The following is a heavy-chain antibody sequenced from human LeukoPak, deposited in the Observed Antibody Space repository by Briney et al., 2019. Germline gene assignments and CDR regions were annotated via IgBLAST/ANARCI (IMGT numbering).Heavy chain of an antibody. CDR2: IRDDGSNK. V-gene: IGHV3-30*02. CDR1: GFTFSDYG. J-gene: IGHJ4*02. Sequence: GGSLRLACAASGFTFSDYGMHWVRQAPGKGLGWVTFIRDDGSNKYYADSVKGRFTISRENSKNTLYLQMSSLRAEDTAMYYCAKDKVYVWGTLDYWGQGTLVTVSS. CDR3: AKDKVYVWGTLDY. D-gene: IGHD3-16*01.